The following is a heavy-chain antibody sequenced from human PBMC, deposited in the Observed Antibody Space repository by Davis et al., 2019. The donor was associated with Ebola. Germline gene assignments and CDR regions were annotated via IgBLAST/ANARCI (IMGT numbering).Heavy chain of an antibody. D-gene: IGHD2-2*01. CDR2: INPDGSFT. Sequence: PGGSLRLSCAASGFPFSTYVMTWVRQAPGKGLVWVSRINPDGSFTDYADSVKGRFSISRDSTSNTLYLQMNGLRAEDTAVYYCARSSYQPDYWGQGTLVTVSS. CDR1: GFPFSTYV. V-gene: IGHV3-74*01. J-gene: IGHJ4*02. CDR3: ARSSYQPDY.